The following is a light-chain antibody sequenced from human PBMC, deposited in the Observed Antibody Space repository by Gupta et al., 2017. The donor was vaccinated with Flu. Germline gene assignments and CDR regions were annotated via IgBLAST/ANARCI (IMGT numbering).Light chain of an antibody. V-gene: IGLV3-19*01. CDR1: SLRSSY. CDR3: DSRDNSDNHPVL. CDR2: GKN. J-gene: IGLJ2*01. Sequence: SSELSQDPAVSVALGQTVRITCQGDSLRSSYAAWYQQKPGQPPVLVFYGKNIRPSGIPDRFSGSRSGNTASLTITGAQAEDEADYDCDSRDNSDNHPVLFGGGTKVTVL.